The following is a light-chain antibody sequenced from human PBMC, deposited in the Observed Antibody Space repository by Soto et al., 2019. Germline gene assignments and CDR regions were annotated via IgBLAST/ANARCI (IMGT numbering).Light chain of an antibody. J-gene: IGKJ2*01. CDR1: QSVSSIY. V-gene: IGKV3-20*01. CDR2: RAS. Sequence: IVLTQSPGTLSLSPRERATLSCRASQSVSSIYLAWYQQKPGQAPRLLIYRASSRATGIPDRFSGSGSGTDFPLTISRLEPEDFAVYYCQQYGGSPPYTFGQGTKLEIK. CDR3: QQYGGSPPYT.